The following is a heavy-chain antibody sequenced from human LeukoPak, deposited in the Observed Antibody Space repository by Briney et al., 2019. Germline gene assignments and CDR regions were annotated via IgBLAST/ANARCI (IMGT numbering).Heavy chain of an antibody. CDR2: ISGGGDST. J-gene: IGHJ4*02. Sequence: GESLRLSCAASGFTFRSYGMSWVRQPPGKGLEWASGISGGGDSTYYADSVKGRFTTSRDRSKSTLYLQINNVRVDRTAIYDCAKDHGRARSTWYYWGQGALVTVPS. V-gene: IGHV3-23*01. CDR3: AKDHGRARSTWYY. CDR1: GFTFRSYG. D-gene: IGHD6-13*01.